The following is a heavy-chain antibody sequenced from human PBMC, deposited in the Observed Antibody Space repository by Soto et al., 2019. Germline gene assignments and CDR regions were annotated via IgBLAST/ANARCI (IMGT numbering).Heavy chain of an antibody. D-gene: IGHD3-3*01. Sequence: GGSLRLSCAASGFTFSSYWMHWVRQAPGEGLVWVSRINSDGSSTSYADSVKGRFTISRDNAKNTLYLQMNSLRAEDTAVYYCARDLRRFSGMEVWGQGTTVTVSS. CDR2: INSDGSST. J-gene: IGHJ6*02. V-gene: IGHV3-74*01. CDR1: GFTFSSYW. CDR3: ARDLRRFSGMEV.